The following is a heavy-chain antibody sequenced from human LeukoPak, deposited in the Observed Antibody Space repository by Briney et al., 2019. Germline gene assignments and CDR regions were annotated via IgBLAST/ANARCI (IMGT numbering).Heavy chain of an antibody. Sequence: GGSLRLSCAASGLTFSSYAMTWVRQAPGKGLEWVSAISRSGGSTNYADSVKGRFTISRDNAKNTVYLQMNSLRAEDTAVYYCARDYVSGSFGPWGQGTLVTVSS. J-gene: IGHJ5*02. CDR2: ISRSGGST. D-gene: IGHD3-10*01. CDR1: GLTFSSYA. CDR3: ARDYVSGSFGP. V-gene: IGHV3-23*01.